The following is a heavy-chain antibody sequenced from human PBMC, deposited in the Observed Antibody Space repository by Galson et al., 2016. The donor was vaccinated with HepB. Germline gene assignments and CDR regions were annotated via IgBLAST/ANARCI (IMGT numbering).Heavy chain of an antibody. CDR3: ARDREFSFDL. CDR1: GFSVSSHY. J-gene: IGHJ4*02. CDR2: FIGAGTI. V-gene: IGHV3-53*01. Sequence: SLRLSCAASGFSVSSHYMNWVRQAPGKGLEWVSLFIGAGTIYYADSVKGRFTTSRDNSGNTLYLQMSSLRAEATAVYYCARDREFSFDLWGQGTLVTVS. D-gene: IGHD2/OR15-2a*01.